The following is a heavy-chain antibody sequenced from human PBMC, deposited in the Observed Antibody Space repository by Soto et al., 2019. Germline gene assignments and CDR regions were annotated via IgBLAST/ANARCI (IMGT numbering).Heavy chain of an antibody. V-gene: IGHV4-30-4*01. CDR3: AREWGRLVWSGYSNWFDP. J-gene: IGHJ5*02. Sequence: PSETLSLTCTVSEGSIRGYYWSLIRQPPGKGLDWIGYIYYSGSTYYNPSLKSRVTISVDTSKNQFSLKLSSVTAADTAVYYCAREWGRLVWSGYSNWFDPWGQGTLVNVSS. CDR2: IYYSGST. CDR1: EGSIRGYY. D-gene: IGHD3-3*01.